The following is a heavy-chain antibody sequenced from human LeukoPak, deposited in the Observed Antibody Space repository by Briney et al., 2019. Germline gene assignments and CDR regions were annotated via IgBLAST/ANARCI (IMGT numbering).Heavy chain of an antibody. CDR3: ARAPITIFSRDHLFDY. J-gene: IGHJ4*02. V-gene: IGHV4-34*01. CDR2: INHSGST. CDR1: GGSFSGYY. D-gene: IGHD3-9*01. Sequence: SETLSLTCAVYGGSFSGYYWSWIRHPPGKGREWIGEINHSGSTNYNPSLKSRVTISVDTSKNQFSLKLSSVTAADTAVYYCARAPITIFSRDHLFDYWGQGTLVTVSS.